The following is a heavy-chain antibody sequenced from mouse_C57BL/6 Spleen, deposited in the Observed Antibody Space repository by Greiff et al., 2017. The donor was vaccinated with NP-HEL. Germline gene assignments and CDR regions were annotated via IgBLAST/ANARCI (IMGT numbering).Heavy chain of an antibody. Sequence: VKLQESGAELARPGASVKMSCKASGYTFTSYTMHWVKQRPGQGLEWIGYINPSSGYTKYNQKFKDKATLTADKSSSTAYMQLSSLTSEDSAVYYCAKTLPSYAMDYWGQGTSVTVSS. V-gene: IGHV1-4*01. CDR2: INPSSGYT. CDR3: AKTLPSYAMDY. CDR1: GYTFTSYT. J-gene: IGHJ4*01.